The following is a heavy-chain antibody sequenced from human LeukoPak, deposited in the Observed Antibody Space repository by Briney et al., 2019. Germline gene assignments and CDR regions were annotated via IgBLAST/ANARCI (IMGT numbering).Heavy chain of an antibody. Sequence: GGSLRLSCAGSGFTISSYRMAWGRQAPGTGLELVAHIKQDGSEKNYVDLVKSRFTISRDNAKNSVYLQMNSLRVEDTGVYYCVRDDYLGYWGQGRLVTVSS. CDR1: GFTISSYR. CDR2: IKQDGSEK. J-gene: IGHJ4*02. D-gene: IGHD3-16*01. CDR3: VRDDYLGY. V-gene: IGHV3-7*05.